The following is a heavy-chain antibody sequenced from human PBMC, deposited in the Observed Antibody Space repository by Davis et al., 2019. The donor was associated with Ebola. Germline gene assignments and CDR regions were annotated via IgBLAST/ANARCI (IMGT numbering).Heavy chain of an antibody. D-gene: IGHD1-26*01. CDR3: ARARIGGSYFDY. V-gene: IGHV3-30*14. Sequence: GGSLRLSCPASGFTFSSYAMHWVRQAPGKGLEWVAVISYDGSNKYYADSVKGRFTISRDNSKNTLYLQMNSLRAGDTAVYYCARARIGGSYFDYWGQGTLVTVSS. CDR2: ISYDGSNK. J-gene: IGHJ4*02. CDR1: GFTFSSYA.